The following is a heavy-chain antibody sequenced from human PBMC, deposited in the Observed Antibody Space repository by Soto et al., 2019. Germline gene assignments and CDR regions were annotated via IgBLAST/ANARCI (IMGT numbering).Heavy chain of an antibody. CDR2: IIPIFGTA. Sequence: QVQLVQSGADERKAGSSVKVSCKASGGTFSSYAISWVRQAPGQGLAWMGGIIPIFGTANYAQKFQGRVTITADESTSTAYMELSSLRSEDTAVYYCARDMGQSSSSSGSWYFDLWGRGTLVTVSS. D-gene: IGHD6-6*01. V-gene: IGHV1-69*12. J-gene: IGHJ2*01. CDR1: GGTFSSYA. CDR3: ARDMGQSSSSSGSWYFDL.